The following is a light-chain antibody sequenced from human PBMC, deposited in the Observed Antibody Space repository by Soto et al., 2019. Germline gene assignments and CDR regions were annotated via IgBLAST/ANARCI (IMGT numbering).Light chain of an antibody. Sequence: QSVLTQSPSASASLGASVKLTCTLSSGHSSYAIAWHQQQPEKGPRYLMKLNSDGSHSKGDGIPDRFSGSSSGAERYLTISSLQSEDKADYYWQTWDTGIHYVFGTGTKLTVL. V-gene: IGLV4-69*01. CDR3: QTWDTGIHYV. CDR2: LNSDGSH. J-gene: IGLJ1*01. CDR1: SGHSSYA.